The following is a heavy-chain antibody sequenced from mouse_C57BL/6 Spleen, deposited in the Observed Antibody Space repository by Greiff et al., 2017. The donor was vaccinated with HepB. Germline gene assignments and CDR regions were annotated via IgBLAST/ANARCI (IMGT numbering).Heavy chain of an antibody. CDR3: ASDYGSSYLWYFDV. CDR2: IYPGNGDT. V-gene: IGHV1-12*01. D-gene: IGHD1-1*01. CDR1: GYTFTSYN. J-gene: IGHJ1*03. Sequence: LQQSGAELVRPGASVKMSCKASGYTFTSYNMHWVKQTPRQGLEWIGAIYPGNGDTSYNQKFKGKATLTVDKSSSTAYMQLSSLTSEDAAVYFCASDYGSSYLWYFDVWGTGTTVTVSS.